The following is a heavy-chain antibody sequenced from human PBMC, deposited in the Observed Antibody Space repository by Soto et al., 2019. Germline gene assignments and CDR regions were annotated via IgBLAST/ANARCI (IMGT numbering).Heavy chain of an antibody. J-gene: IGHJ4*02. V-gene: IGHV1-18*04. Sequence: QVQLVQSGPEVKKPGASVKVSCKTSGYSFHNYGIIWVRQAPGQGLEWMGWISGQIAKTNYAQKFRGKVTMTTDTSTSTAYMELSTLTSDDTAMYYCARGPPSGSFSLTPRYWGQGTLVTVSS. D-gene: IGHD1-26*01. CDR2: ISGQIAKT. CDR3: ARGPPSGSFSLTPRY. CDR1: GYSFHNYG.